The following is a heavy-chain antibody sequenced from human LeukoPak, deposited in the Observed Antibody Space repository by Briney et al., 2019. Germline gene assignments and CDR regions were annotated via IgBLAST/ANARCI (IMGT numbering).Heavy chain of an antibody. CDR2: IYSGGST. CDR1: GFTVSSNY. Sequence: GGSLRLSCAASGFTVSSNYMSWVRQAPGKGLEWVSVIYSGGSTYYADSVKGRFTISRDNSKNTLYLQTNSLRAEDTAVYYCARAGTRGHYFDYWGQGTLVIVSS. V-gene: IGHV3-66*01. J-gene: IGHJ4*02. CDR3: ARAGTRGHYFDY.